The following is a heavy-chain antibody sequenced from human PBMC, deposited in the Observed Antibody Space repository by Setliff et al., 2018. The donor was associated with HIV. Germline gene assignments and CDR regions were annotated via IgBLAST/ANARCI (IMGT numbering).Heavy chain of an antibody. Sequence: GGSLRLSCAASGFTFTNAWMSWVRQAPGKGLEWVGRIKSKTDGETEDYAAPVKGRFTISRDDSRSTLYLQMNSLITEDTALYYCTTRLSGSYIPNWFDPWGQGTLVTVSS. CDR2: IKSKTDGETE. CDR3: TTRLSGSYIPNWFDP. CDR1: GFTFTNAW. J-gene: IGHJ5*02. V-gene: IGHV3-15*01. D-gene: IGHD1-26*01.